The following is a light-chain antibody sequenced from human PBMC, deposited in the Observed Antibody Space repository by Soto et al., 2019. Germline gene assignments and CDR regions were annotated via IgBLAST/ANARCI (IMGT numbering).Light chain of an antibody. J-gene: IGKJ1*01. CDR2: GAS. CDR3: LQYVSSPWT. V-gene: IGKV3-20*01. Sequence: EIVMTQSAATLSLSPGERATLSCRASQTVGGWYLAWFQQKPGQTPRLLIYGASTRAAGVPDRFSGSGSGTDFSLTISRLEPEDFAVYYCLQYVSSPWTFGQGTKVEV. CDR1: QTVGGWY.